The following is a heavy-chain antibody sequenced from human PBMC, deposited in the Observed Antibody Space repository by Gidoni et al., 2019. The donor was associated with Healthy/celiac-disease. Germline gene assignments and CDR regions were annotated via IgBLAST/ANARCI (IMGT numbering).Heavy chain of an antibody. V-gene: IGHV3-23*01. CDR1: GFPFSSYP. Sequence: EVQLLESGGVLVQPGGSLRLSCAASGFPFSSYPLSWVRQAPGKGLEWVSAISGSGGSTYYADSVKGRFTISRDNSKNTLYLQMNSLRAEDTAVYYCAKTAFPLHCTNGVCYTPINPDYYFDYWGQGTLVTVSS. J-gene: IGHJ4*02. D-gene: IGHD2-8*01. CDR3: AKTAFPLHCTNGVCYTPINPDYYFDY. CDR2: ISGSGGST.